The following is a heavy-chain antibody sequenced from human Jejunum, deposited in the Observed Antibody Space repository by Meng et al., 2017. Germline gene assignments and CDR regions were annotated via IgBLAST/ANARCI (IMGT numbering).Heavy chain of an antibody. CDR3: ARGRSIDFRLAKYDY. CDR2: INRSGST. V-gene: IGHV4-34*01. D-gene: IGHD3-3*01. Sequence: QVQLKQWGAGLLKTSETLSLTCAVNGGSFGTYYWTWFRQSPEKGLEWIGEINRSGSTSSNPSLKSRVAISMDTSKNQFFLRLDSVTAADTAVYYCARGRSIDFRLAKYDYWGQGTLVTVSS. CDR1: GGSFGTYY. J-gene: IGHJ4*02.